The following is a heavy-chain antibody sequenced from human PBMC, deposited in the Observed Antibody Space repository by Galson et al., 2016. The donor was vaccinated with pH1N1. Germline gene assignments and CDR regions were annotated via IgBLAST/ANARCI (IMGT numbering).Heavy chain of an antibody. J-gene: IGHJ4*02. V-gene: IGHV6-1*01. D-gene: IGHD3-10*01. CDR1: GDSVSSHTSA. CDR3: ARWDHSASYIDV. Sequence: CAISGDSVSSHTSAWTWLRQSPSRGLEWLGRTYYRARWYNNYGVSVAGRISITPDTAKNQFSLQLKSVNPEDTAVYFCARWDHSASYIDVWGQGTLVTVPS. CDR2: TYYRARWYN.